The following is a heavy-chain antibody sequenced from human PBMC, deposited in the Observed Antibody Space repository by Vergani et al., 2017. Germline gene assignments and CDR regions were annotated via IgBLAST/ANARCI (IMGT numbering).Heavy chain of an antibody. J-gene: IGHJ1*01. CDR1: GFTFSSYA. Sequence: EVQLLESGGGLVQPGGSLRLSCAASGFTFSSYATSWVRQAPGKGLEWVSAISGSGGSTYYADSVKGRFTISRDNSKNTLYLQMNSLRAEDTAVYYCAKGREVRPYFQHWGQGTLVTVSS. CDR3: AKGREVRPYFQH. V-gene: IGHV3-23*01. CDR2: ISGSGGST. D-gene: IGHD1-1*01.